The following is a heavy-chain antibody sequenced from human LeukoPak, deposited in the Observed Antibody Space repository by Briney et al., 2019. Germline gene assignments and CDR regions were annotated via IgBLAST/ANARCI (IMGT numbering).Heavy chain of an antibody. CDR1: GFSFSTHA. J-gene: IGHJ6*02. D-gene: IGHD6-19*01. Sequence: PGASLRLSCAASGFSFSTHAMTWVRQAPGKGLEWVASIDAGGGDTYHSDSVKGRFTISRDNSMNTLYLQMNSLRADGTAVYYCGKPAKYWLVRGNGVDVWGQGTTVTVSS. V-gene: IGHV3-23*01. CDR3: GKPAKYWLVRGNGVDV. CDR2: IDAGGGDT.